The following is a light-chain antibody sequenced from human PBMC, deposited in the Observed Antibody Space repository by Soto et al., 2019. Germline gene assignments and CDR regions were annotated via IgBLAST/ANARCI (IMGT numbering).Light chain of an antibody. Sequence: DIPMTQSPSSLSTSVGDRVTITCRTSQSVSTYLNWYQQRPGKAPKLLIYGASSLQSGVPSRFSGSGSGTHFTLPISSLQPEDFATYYCQEGSTLLTFGGGTKVEIK. CDR2: GAS. CDR1: QSVSTY. J-gene: IGKJ4*01. V-gene: IGKV1-39*01. CDR3: QEGSTLLT.